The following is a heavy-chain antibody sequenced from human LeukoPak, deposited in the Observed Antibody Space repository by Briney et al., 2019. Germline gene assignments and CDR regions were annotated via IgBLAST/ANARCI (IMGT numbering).Heavy chain of an antibody. Sequence: PGGSLRLSCAASGSTFSTYAMSWVRQAPGKGLEWISVIGNSGGGTYYTDSVKGRFTISRDNSKNTLFLQMNSLRAEDTAVYYCAKGNSGSSYSGSDYWGQGTLVTVSS. D-gene: IGHD2-15*01. J-gene: IGHJ4*02. CDR3: AKGNSGSSYSGSDY. CDR2: IGNSGGGT. V-gene: IGHV3-23*01. CDR1: GSTFSTYA.